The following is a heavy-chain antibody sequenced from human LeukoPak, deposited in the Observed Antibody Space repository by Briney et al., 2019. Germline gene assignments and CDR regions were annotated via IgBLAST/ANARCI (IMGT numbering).Heavy chain of an antibody. CDR3: ARHPKGLLWFGGLDY. CDR1: GGSISSYY. Sequence: SETLSRTCTVSGGSISSYYWSWIRQPPGKGLEWIGYIYTSGSTNYNPSLKSRVTISVDTSKNQFSLKLSSVTAADTAVYYCARHPKGLLWFGGLDYWGQGTLVTVSS. V-gene: IGHV4-4*09. CDR2: IYTSGST. J-gene: IGHJ4*02. D-gene: IGHD3-10*01.